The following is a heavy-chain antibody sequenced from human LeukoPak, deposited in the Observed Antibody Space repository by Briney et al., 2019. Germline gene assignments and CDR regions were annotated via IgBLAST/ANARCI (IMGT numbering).Heavy chain of an antibody. CDR1: GDSVSSNSAA. CDR3: ARDPSRSSRGGQSWFDP. J-gene: IGHJ5*02. D-gene: IGHD3-10*01. CDR2: TYYRSKWYD. Sequence: SQTLSLTCAISGDSVSSNSAAWNWIRQSPSRGLEWLGRTYYRSKWYDDYAVSVKSRITINPDTSKNQFSLQLNSVTPEDTAVYYCARDPSRSSRGGQSWFDPWGQGTLVTVSS. V-gene: IGHV6-1*01.